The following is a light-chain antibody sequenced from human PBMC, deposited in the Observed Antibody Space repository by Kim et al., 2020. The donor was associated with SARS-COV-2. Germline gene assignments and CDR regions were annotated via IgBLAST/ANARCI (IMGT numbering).Light chain of an antibody. Sequence: SYELTQPPSVSVAPGKTARITCGGNNIGIKSVHWYQQRPGQAPVLVIYYDSDRPSGIPERFSGSNSGNTATLTISRVEAGDEADYYCQMWDSSTDHRVFG. J-gene: IGLJ3*02. CDR1: NIGIKS. CDR2: YDS. CDR3: QMWDSSTDHRV. V-gene: IGLV3-21*04.